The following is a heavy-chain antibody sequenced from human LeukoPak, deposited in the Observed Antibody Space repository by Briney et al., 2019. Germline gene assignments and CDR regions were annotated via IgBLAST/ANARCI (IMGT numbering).Heavy chain of an antibody. V-gene: IGHV1-8*01. J-gene: IGHJ5*02. CDR1: GYTFTSYD. Sequence: ASVKVSCKASGYTFTSYDINWVRQATGQGLEWMGWMNPNSGNTGYAQKFQGRVTMTRNTSISTAYMELSSLRSEDTAVYYYARTRCSSTSCYRWFDPWGQGTLVTVSS. CDR2: MNPNSGNT. CDR3: ARTRCSSTSCYRWFDP. D-gene: IGHD2-2*02.